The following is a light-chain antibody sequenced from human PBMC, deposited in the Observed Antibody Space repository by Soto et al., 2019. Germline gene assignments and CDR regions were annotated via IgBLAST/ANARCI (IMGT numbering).Light chain of an antibody. CDR2: DAS. J-gene: IGKJ1*01. V-gene: IGKV1-5*01. CDR3: QEYNSYSRA. Sequence: DIQMTQSPSTLSASVGDRVTITCRASQSISSWLAWYQQKPGQAPKFLIYDASSLESGVPSRFSGSGSGTEFTLTITSLQPDDFATYYCQEYNSYSRAFGQGTKVDIK. CDR1: QSISSW.